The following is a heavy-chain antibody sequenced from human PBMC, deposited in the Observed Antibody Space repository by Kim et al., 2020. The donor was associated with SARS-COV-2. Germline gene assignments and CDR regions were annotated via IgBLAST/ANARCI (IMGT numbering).Heavy chain of an antibody. CDR3: KWESTIYYYSIDV. CDR1: GLRFSDAW. J-gene: IGHJ6*02. V-gene: IGHV3-15*05. Sequence: GGSLRLSCVVSGLRFSDAWVSWVRQAPGKGLEWVGRIKSKGSGGTRDYGAPVKGRFTVSRDDSKNTIYLQMNSLKEEDTAMYYCKWESTIYYYSIDVWGQGTTVTVSS. CDR2: IKSKGSGGTR. D-gene: IGHD1-26*01.